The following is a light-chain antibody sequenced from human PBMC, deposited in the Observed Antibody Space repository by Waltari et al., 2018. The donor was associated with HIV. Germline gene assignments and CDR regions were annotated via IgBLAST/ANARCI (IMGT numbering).Light chain of an antibody. CDR3: CSYADSTTLV. J-gene: IGLJ2*01. Sequence: QSALTQPASVSGSPGQSITVSCTGTSSDVGTYNLVSWYQHHPGKAPKLMIDEVTKRPAGVSNRVTGSKSGNTASLTISGLQAEDEADYYCCSYADSTTLVFGGGTKLTVL. V-gene: IGLV2-23*02. CDR2: EVT. CDR1: SSDVGTYNL.